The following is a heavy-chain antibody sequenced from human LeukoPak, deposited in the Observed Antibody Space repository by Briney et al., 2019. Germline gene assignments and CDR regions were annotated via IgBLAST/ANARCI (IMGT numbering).Heavy chain of an antibody. CDR2: IYHSGST. Sequence: SQTLSLTCTVSGGSISSGGYYWSWIRQPPGKGLGWIGYIYHSGSTYYNPSLKSRVTISVDRSKNQFSLKLSSVTAADTAVYYCALIHCSSTSCISAWGQGTLVTVSS. J-gene: IGHJ5*02. CDR3: ALIHCSSTSCISA. CDR1: GGSISSGGYY. V-gene: IGHV4-30-2*01. D-gene: IGHD2-2*01.